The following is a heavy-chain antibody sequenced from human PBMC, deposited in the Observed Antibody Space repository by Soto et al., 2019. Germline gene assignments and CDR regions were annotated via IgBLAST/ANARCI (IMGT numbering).Heavy chain of an antibody. V-gene: IGHV1-18*01. CDR3: ARTCRSGGSCYLEY. J-gene: IGHJ4*02. CDR2: VSVPSGDT. CDR1: GYSFSSFG. Sequence: ASVKVSCKASGYSFSSFGISWVRQAPGQGLEWVGWVSVPSGDTSSAQNFQGRVTVTTDTSTSTAYMEVGSLRSDDTAVYYCARTCRSGGSCYLEYWGEGTLVTVSS. D-gene: IGHD2-15*01.